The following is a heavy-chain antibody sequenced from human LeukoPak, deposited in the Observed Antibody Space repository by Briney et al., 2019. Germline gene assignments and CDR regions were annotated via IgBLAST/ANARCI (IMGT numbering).Heavy chain of an antibody. J-gene: IGHJ4*02. Sequence: PSETLSLTCTVSGGSISSSNYYWSWIRQPPGKGLEWIGYIYYSGSTNYNPSLKSRVTISVDTSKNQFSLKLSSVTAADTAVYYCARAAAAAGNVINWGQGTLVTVSS. CDR1: GGSISSSNYY. CDR3: ARAAAAAGNVIN. CDR2: IYYSGST. V-gene: IGHV4-61*01. D-gene: IGHD6-13*01.